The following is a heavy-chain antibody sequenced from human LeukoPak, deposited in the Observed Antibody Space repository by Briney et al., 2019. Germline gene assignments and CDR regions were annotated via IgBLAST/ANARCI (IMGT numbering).Heavy chain of an antibody. V-gene: IGHV3-30*04. J-gene: IGHJ4*02. CDR1: RFTFRNYA. CDR3: AKRSGDY. Sequence: GGSLRLSCAASRFTFRNYAMHWVRQAPGKGLEWVAVISSDGTNKDYADSVKGRFSISRDNSKNTLYLQMNSLRAEDTAVYYCAKRSGDYWGQGTLVTFSS. CDR2: ISSDGTNK. D-gene: IGHD1-26*01.